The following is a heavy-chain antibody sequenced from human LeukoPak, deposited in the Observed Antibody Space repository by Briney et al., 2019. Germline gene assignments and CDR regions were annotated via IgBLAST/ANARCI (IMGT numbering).Heavy chain of an antibody. CDR2: ISTYNGNT. CDR3: ARKFRLPIAGSF. J-gene: IGHJ4*02. V-gene: IGHV1-18*01. Sequence: GASVKVSCKASGYTFINYGISWVRQAPGQGLEWMGWISTYNGNTDYAQKLQGRVTMTTDTSTSTAYMELRSLRSDDPAVYYCARKFRLPIAGSFWGQGTLVIVSS. D-gene: IGHD6-13*01. CDR1: GYTFINYG.